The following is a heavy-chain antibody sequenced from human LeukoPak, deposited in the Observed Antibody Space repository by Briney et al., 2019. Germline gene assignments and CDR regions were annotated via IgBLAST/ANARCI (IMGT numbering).Heavy chain of an antibody. CDR2: INPNSGGT. V-gene: IGHV1-2*04. CDR1: GYTFTGYY. J-gene: IGHJ6*02. D-gene: IGHD3-9*01. CDR3: ARVVGGLLTGYSDHYGMDV. Sequence: ASVKVSCKASGYTFTGYYMHWVRQAPGQGLEWMGWINPNSGGTNYAQKFQGWVTMTRDTSISTAYMELSRLRSDDTVVYYCARVVGGLLTGYSDHYGMDVWGQGTTVTVSS.